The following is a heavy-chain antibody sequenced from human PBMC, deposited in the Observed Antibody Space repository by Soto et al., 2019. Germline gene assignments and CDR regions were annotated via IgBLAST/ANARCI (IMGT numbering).Heavy chain of an antibody. J-gene: IGHJ6*02. CDR2: IYYSGST. V-gene: IGHV4-59*01. Sequence: SETLSLTCTVSGGSISSYYWSWIRQPPGKGLEWIGYIYYSGSTNYNPSLKSRVTISVDTSKNQFSLKLSSVTAADTAVYYCARDRYYGSERDYYYYGMDVWGQGTTVTVSS. CDR3: ARDRYYGSERDYYYYGMDV. D-gene: IGHD3-10*01. CDR1: GGSISSYY.